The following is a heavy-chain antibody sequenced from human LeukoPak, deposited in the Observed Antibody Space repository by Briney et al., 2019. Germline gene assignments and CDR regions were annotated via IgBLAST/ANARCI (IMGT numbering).Heavy chain of an antibody. Sequence: PSETLSLTCTVSGGSIRSFYWSWIRQPPGEGLEWIAFSYYGGATKYSPSLQSRATISLDTSKSQVSLRLTSVTAADTAVYYCARVHRAIAAAGDEGFDYWGQGILVTVSS. V-gene: IGHV4-59*01. D-gene: IGHD6-13*01. CDR3: ARVHRAIAAAGDEGFDY. J-gene: IGHJ4*02. CDR2: SYYGGAT. CDR1: GGSIRSFY.